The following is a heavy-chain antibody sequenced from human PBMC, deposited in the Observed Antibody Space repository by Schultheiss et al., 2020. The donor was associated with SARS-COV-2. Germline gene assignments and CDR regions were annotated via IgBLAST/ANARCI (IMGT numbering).Heavy chain of an antibody. CDR3: TTGATIYCSGGSCYSGFDY. J-gene: IGHJ4*02. V-gene: IGHV3-30*03. CDR2: ISYDGSNK. CDR1: GFTFSSYG. D-gene: IGHD2-15*01. Sequence: GGSLRLSCAASGFTFSSYGMHWVRQAPGKGLEWVAVISYDGSNKYYADSVKGRFTISRDNSKNTLYLQMNSLKTEDTAVYYCTTGATIYCSGGSCYSGFDYWGQGTLVTVSS.